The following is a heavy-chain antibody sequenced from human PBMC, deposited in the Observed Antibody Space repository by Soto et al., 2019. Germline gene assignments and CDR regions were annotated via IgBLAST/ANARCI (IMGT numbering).Heavy chain of an antibody. CDR1: GYTFTSYG. J-gene: IGHJ4*02. CDR3: ARVWFFFVDTARVRAAS. D-gene: IGHD5-18*01. V-gene: IGHV1-18*01. CDR2: ISAYNGNT. Sequence: GASVKVSCKASGYTFTSYGISWVRQAPGQGLEWMGWISAYNGNTNYAQKLQGRVTMTTDTSTSTAYMELRSLRSDDTAVYYCARVWFFFVDTARVRAASRAQGTAVPVS.